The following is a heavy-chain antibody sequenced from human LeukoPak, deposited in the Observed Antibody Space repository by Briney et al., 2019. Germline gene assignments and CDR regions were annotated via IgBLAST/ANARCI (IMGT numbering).Heavy chain of an antibody. Sequence: SGASLRLSCAASGFIFRNYAMSWVRQAPGKGLEWVSAITGSGDTTYYADSVKGRFTISRDNSKNTLYVEMNTLRAEDTAVYYCARKLVATNVNLGEENYYYYYGMDVWGKGTTVTVSS. V-gene: IGHV3-23*01. CDR1: GFIFRNYA. CDR2: ITGSGDTT. CDR3: ARKLVATNVNLGEENYYYYYGMDV. J-gene: IGHJ6*04. D-gene: IGHD5-12*01.